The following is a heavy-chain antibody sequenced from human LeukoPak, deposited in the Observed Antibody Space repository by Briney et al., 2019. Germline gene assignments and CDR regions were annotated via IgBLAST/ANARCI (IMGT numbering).Heavy chain of an antibody. D-gene: IGHD3-22*01. CDR1: GYTLTELS. CDR3: ARSYYYDSSGLRRGSEYFQH. CDR2: IIPILGIA. J-gene: IGHJ1*01. Sequence: ASVKVSCKVSGYTLTELSMQWVRQAPGQGLEWMGRIIPILGIANYAQKFQGRVTITADKSTSTAYMELSSLRSEDTAVYYCARSYYYDSSGLRRGSEYFQHWGQGTLVTVSS. V-gene: IGHV1-69*02.